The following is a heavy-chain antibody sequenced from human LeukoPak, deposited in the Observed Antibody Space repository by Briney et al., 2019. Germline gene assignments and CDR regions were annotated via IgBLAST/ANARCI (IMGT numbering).Heavy chain of an antibody. D-gene: IGHD6-19*01. CDR2: ISSSSSYT. Sequence: GGSLRLPCAASGFTFSDYYMSWIRQAPGKGLEWVSYISSSSSYTNYADSVKGRFTISRDNAKNSLYLQMNSLRAEDTAVYYCARSDGGRYSTSFDYWGQGTLVTVSS. V-gene: IGHV3-11*06. CDR3: ARSDGGRYSTSFDY. CDR1: GFTFSDYY. J-gene: IGHJ4*02.